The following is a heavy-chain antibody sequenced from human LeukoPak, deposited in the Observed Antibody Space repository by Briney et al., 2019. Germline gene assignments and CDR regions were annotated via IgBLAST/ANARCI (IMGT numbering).Heavy chain of an antibody. D-gene: IGHD3-22*01. CDR1: GFTFSSYV. CDR3: AKTSSGYLHDAFDI. CDR2: ISGSGGST. J-gene: IGHJ3*02. V-gene: IGHV3-23*01. Sequence: GGSLRLSCAASGFTFSSYVMSWFRQAPGKGLEWASAISGSGGSTYYADSVKGRFTISRDNSKNTLYLQMNSLRAEDTAVYYCAKTSSGYLHDAFDIWGQGTMVTVSS.